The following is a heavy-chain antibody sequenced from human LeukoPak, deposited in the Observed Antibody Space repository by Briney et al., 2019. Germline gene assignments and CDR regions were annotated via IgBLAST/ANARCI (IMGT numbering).Heavy chain of an antibody. V-gene: IGHV3-30*04. CDR1: GFTFSSYA. CDR3: AREGASGSSGFDAFDI. CDR2: ISYDGSNK. D-gene: IGHD6-13*01. J-gene: IGHJ3*02. Sequence: GGSLRLSCAASGFTFSSYAMHWVRQAPGKGLEGVAVISYDGSNKYYADSVKGRFTISRDNSKNTLYLQMNSLRAEDTAVYYCAREGASGSSGFDAFDIWGQGTMVTVSS.